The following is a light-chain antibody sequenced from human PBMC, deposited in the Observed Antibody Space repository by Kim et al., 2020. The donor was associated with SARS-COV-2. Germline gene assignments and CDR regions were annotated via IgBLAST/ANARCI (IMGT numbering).Light chain of an antibody. Sequence: QSALTQPASVSGSPGQSITISCTGTSSDVDGYNYVSWYQQHPGKAPKLMIYDVSNRPSGVSNRFSGSKSGNTASLTISGLQAEDEADYYCSSYTSSSTPWVFGGGTKVTVL. J-gene: IGLJ3*02. V-gene: IGLV2-14*01. CDR3: SSYTSSSTPWV. CDR2: DVS. CDR1: SSDVDGYNY.